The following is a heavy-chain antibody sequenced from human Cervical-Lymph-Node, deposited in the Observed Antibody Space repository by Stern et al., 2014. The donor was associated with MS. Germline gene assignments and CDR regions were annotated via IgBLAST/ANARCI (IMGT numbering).Heavy chain of an antibody. CDR3: ARGPSRNFLEWSSPFDL. CDR1: GFIVSSHH. CDR2: IYSGGST. Sequence: EVQLEESGGALVQPGGSLRLSCAASGFIVSSHHLSWVRQAPGKGLEWVSFIYSGGSTSYAGSVKGRFTVSRDDSENTVFLHMNSLRGEDTAMYYCARGPSRNFLEWSSPFDLWGQGTLVIVSS. D-gene: IGHD3-3*01. J-gene: IGHJ4*02. V-gene: IGHV3-53*01.